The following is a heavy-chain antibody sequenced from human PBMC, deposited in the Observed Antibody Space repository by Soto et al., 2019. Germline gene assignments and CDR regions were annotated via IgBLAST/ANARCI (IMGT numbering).Heavy chain of an antibody. CDR3: ARLIYSNYDWFDP. CDR2: IYYSGST. J-gene: IGHJ5*02. D-gene: IGHD4-4*01. Sequence: LSLTCTVSGGSISSSSYYWGWIRQPPGKGLEWIGSIYYSGSTYYNPSLKSRVTISVDTSKNQFSLKLSSVTAADTAVYYCARLIYSNYDWFDPWGQGTLVTVSS. V-gene: IGHV4-39*01. CDR1: GGSISSSSYY.